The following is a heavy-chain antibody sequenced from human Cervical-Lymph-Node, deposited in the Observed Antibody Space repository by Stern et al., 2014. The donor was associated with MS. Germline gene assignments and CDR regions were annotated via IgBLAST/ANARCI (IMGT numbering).Heavy chain of an antibody. CDR1: GFSLSTSGMC. CDR2: IDWDDDK. CDR3: ARTPTGYSSGWYDYYYYGMDV. D-gene: IGHD6-19*01. Sequence: QITLKESGPALVKPTQTITLTCTFSGFSLSTSGMCVSWIRQPPGKALEWLALIDWDDDKYYSTSLKTRLTISKDTSKNQVVLTMTNMDPVDTATYYCARTPTGYSSGWYDYYYYGMDVWGQGTTVTVSS. V-gene: IGHV2-70*01. J-gene: IGHJ6*02.